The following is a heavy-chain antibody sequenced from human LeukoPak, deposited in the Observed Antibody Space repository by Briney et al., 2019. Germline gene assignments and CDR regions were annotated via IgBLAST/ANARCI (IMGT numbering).Heavy chain of an antibody. Sequence: SETLSLTCTVSGGSINTPNYYWGWIRQTPGKGLEWIGNIFYSGGTYYSPSLTSRVTISLDTSRNQFSLKLNSVTAADTAVYYCARGIATYYMDVWGKGTTVTVSS. D-gene: IGHD6-13*01. CDR3: ARGIATYYMDV. J-gene: IGHJ6*03. CDR2: IFYSGGT. V-gene: IGHV4-39*07. CDR1: GGSINTPNYY.